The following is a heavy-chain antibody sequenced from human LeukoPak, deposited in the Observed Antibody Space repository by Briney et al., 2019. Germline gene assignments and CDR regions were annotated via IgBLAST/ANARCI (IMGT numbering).Heavy chain of an antibody. CDR2: INSDGSST. V-gene: IGHV3-74*01. CDR1: GFTFSSFW. CDR3: ARVYTTYYYGMDV. J-gene: IGHJ6*02. Sequence: PGGSLRLSCAASGFTFSSFWMHWVRQAPGKGLVWVSRINSDGSSTSYADSVKGRFTISRDNAKNTLYLQMNSLRAEDTAVYYCARVYTTYYYGMDVWGQGTTVTVSS. D-gene: IGHD1-1*01.